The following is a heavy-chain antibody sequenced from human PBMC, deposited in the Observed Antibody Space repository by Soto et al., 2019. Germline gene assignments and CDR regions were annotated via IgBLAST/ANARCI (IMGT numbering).Heavy chain of an antibody. D-gene: IGHD2-15*01. CDR3: VRQAGGASTPGDDY. J-gene: IGHJ4*02. V-gene: IGHV1-8*01. Sequence: QVQLVQSGAEVKKPGASVKVSCKASGYTFVAFDIAWVRQASGQGLEWVGWVNPDTGDTAYKREFQGRLSMTRYTSINTVYMELRSLTPDDTAMYCCVRQAGGASTPGDDYWGQGTLVTVSP. CDR2: VNPDTGDT. CDR1: GYTFVAFD.